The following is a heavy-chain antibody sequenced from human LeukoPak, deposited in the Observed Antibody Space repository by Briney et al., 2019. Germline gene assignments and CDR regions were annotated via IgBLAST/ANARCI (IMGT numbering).Heavy chain of an antibody. CDR3: ARVLPVINWFDP. D-gene: IGHD3-9*01. CDR2: IYYSGST. J-gene: IGHJ5*02. V-gene: IGHV4-59*01. Sequence: SETLSLTSTVSGGSISSYYWSWIRQPPGKGLEWIGYIYYSGSTNYNPSLKSRVTISVDTSKNQLSLKLSSVTTADTAVYYCARVLPVINWFDPWGQGTLVTVSS. CDR1: GGSISSYY.